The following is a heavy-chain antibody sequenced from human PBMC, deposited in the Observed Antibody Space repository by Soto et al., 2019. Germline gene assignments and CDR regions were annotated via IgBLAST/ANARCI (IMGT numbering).Heavy chain of an antibody. J-gene: IGHJ4*02. V-gene: IGHV3-9*01. Sequence: GGSLRLSCAASGFTFNDHSMHWVRQAPGKGLEWVSGISWNGGSRGYADSVQGRFTISRDNAKNSLYLQMNSLKPEDTALYYCAKDLRSKAWYSIYFFDYWGQGALVTVYS. CDR3: AKDLRSKAWYSIYFFDY. CDR1: GFTFNDHS. D-gene: IGHD6-13*01. CDR2: ISWNGGSR.